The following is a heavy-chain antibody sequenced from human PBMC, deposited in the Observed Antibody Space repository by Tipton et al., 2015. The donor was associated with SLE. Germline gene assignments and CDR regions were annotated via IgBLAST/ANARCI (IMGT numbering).Heavy chain of an antibody. D-gene: IGHD2-15*01. Sequence: TLSLTCAVYGGSFSGYYWSWIRQPPGKGLEWIGEINHRGSTNYNPSLKSRVTISVDTSKNQFPLKLSSVTAADTAVYYCARDGGYCSGGSCYSPRWYFDLWGRGTLVTVSS. J-gene: IGHJ2*01. V-gene: IGHV4-34*01. CDR1: GGSFSGYY. CDR3: ARDGGYCSGGSCYSPRWYFDL. CDR2: INHRGST.